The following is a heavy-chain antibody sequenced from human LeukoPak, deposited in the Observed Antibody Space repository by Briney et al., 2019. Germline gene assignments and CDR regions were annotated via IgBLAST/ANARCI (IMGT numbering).Heavy chain of an antibody. J-gene: IGHJ3*01. Sequence: SGTLSLTCTVSGGSISSYYWSWIRQPAGKGREWIGRIYSTGSTNYNPSLKSRVTMSVDTSKNQFSLGLRSVTAADTAVYYCARGYCSSTSCYRDAFDFWGQGTMVTVSS. D-gene: IGHD2-2*02. CDR2: IYSTGST. V-gene: IGHV4-4*07. CDR1: GGSISSYY. CDR3: ARGYCSSTSCYRDAFDF.